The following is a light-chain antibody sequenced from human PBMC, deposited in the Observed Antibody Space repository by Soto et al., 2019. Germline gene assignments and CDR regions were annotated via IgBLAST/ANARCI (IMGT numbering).Light chain of an antibody. CDR3: SSYTSSSTLV. CDR1: SSDFGGYNY. CDR2: EVS. V-gene: IGLV2-14*01. J-gene: IGLJ1*01. Sequence: QSALTQPASVSGSPGQSITISCTGTSSDFGGYNYVSWYQHHPGKAPKLMIYEVSNRPSGVSNRFSGSKSGNTASLTISGLQAEDEADYYCSSYTSSSTLVFGTGTKVT.